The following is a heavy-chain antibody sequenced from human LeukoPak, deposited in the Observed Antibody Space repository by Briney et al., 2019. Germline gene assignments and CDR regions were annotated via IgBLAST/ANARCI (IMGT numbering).Heavy chain of an antibody. D-gene: IGHD2-15*01. CDR3: ARLRINGHDWYFDL. J-gene: IGHJ2*01. CDR2: IQYDGTNK. CDR1: GFIFSIND. V-gene: IGHV3-30*19. Sequence: PGGSLRLSCAVSGFIFSINDMHWVRQAPGKGLEGVASIQYDGTNKYYADSVRGRFTISRDNSKNTLYLQMNSLRVDDTAVYYCARLRINGHDWYFDLWGRGTPVTFSS.